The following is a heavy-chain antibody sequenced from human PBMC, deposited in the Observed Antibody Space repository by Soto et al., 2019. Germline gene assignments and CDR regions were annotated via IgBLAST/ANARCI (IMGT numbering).Heavy chain of an antibody. CDR3: AREGYSSAGVHYYYYGMDV. D-gene: IGHD6-25*01. Sequence: GASVKVSCKASGGTFSSYAISWVRQAPGQGLEWMGGIIPIFGTANYAQKFQGRVTITADESTSTAYMELSSLRSEDTAVYYCAREGYSSAGVHYYYYGMDVWGQGTTVTVSS. J-gene: IGHJ6*02. CDR2: IIPIFGTA. CDR1: GGTFSSYA. V-gene: IGHV1-69*13.